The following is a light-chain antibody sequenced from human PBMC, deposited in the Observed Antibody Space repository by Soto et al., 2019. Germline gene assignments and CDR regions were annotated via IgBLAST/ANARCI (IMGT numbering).Light chain of an antibody. CDR3: QPYNNWPRT. J-gene: IGKJ1*01. V-gene: IGKV3-15*01. CDR2: GAS. Sequence: EIVMTQSPATLSVSPGVRATLSCRASQSVSSNLAWYQQKPGQAPRLLIYGASTRATGIPARFSGSGSGTEFTLTISSLQSEDFAVYYCQPYNNWPRTFXQGTKVDIK. CDR1: QSVSSN.